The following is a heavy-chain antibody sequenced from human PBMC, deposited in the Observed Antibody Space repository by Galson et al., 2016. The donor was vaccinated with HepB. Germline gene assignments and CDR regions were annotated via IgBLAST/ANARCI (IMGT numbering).Heavy chain of an antibody. V-gene: IGHV3-30-3*01. CDR2: LSYDGSNE. J-gene: IGHJ4*02. CDR1: GFTFSRYV. D-gene: IGHD2-15*01. Sequence: SLRLSCAVSGFTFSRYVMYWVRQAPGKGLEWVAVLSYDGSNEYYADSVKGRFTISRDNSKNTLYLQMNSLRGEDTAVYYFASEILGHCSGGSCYTGDHWGQGTLVTVSS. CDR3: ASEILGHCSGGSCYTGDH.